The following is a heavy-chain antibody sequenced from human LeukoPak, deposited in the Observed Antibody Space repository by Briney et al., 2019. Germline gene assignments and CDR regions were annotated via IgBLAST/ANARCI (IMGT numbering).Heavy chain of an antibody. CDR3: ARDIVGATLAFDP. CDR2: IIPILGIA. CDR1: GGTFSSYA. D-gene: IGHD1-26*01. V-gene: IGHV1-69*04. Sequence: GASVKVSCKASGGTFSSYAISWVRQAPGQGLEWMGRIIPILGIANYAQKFQGRVTITADKSTSTAYMELSSLRSEDTAVYYCARDIVGATLAFDPWGQGTLVTVSS. J-gene: IGHJ5*02.